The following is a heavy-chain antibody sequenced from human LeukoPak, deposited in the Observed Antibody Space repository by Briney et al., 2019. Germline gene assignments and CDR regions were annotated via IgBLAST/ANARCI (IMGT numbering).Heavy chain of an antibody. D-gene: IGHD4-17*01. J-gene: IGHJ4*02. CDR1: GFISSSYW. V-gene: IGHV3-74*01. CDR3: ARSRTYGDYGRGLDY. Sequence: GGSLRLSCAASGFISSSYWMHWVRQPPGKGLVYIACINTDGFSTSYADSVKGRFTTSRDNAKNTLYLQMNSLRAEDTAVYYCARSRTYGDYGRGLDYWGQGTLVTVSS. CDR2: INTDGFST.